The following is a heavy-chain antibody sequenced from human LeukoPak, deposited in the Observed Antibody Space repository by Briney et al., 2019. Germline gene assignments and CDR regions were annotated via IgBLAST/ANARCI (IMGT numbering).Heavy chain of an antibody. CDR2: ISSSSSYI. Sequence: PGGSLRLSCAASGFTFSSYSMNWVRQAPGEGLGWVSSISSSSSYIYYADSVKGRFTISRDNAKNSLYLQMNSLRAEDTAVYYCARDRTCSGGSCYQDFDYWGQGTLVTVSS. D-gene: IGHD2-15*01. CDR1: GFTFSSYS. CDR3: ARDRTCSGGSCYQDFDY. V-gene: IGHV3-21*01. J-gene: IGHJ4*02.